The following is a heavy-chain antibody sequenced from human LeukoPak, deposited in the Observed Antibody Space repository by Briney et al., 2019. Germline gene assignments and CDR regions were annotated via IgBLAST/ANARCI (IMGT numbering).Heavy chain of an antibody. CDR1: GYSFTNYW. CDR3: ARRTASRTRLGGNYYYMDV. Sequence: GESLKISCKGSGYSFTNYWIGWVRQMPGKGLEWMGITYPGDSDTRYSPSFQGQVTISADKSISTAYLQWSSLKASDTAMYYCARRTASRTRLGGNYYYMDVWGKGTTVTVSS. J-gene: IGHJ6*03. CDR2: TYPGDSDT. D-gene: IGHD2-2*01. V-gene: IGHV5-51*01.